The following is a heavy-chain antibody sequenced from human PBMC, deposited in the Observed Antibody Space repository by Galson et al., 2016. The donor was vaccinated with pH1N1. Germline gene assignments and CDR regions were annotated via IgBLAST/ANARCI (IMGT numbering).Heavy chain of an antibody. J-gene: IGHJ4*02. D-gene: IGHD3-22*01. Sequence: SVKVSCKASGFMFSTYGFNWVRKAPGQGPEWMGRISGYNGNTIYAQKFQARISMTIDKSTSTVYLDLRSLRFDDTAVYYCAKGTLPGYYDYWDQGTLATVSS. CDR1: GFMFSTYG. V-gene: IGHV1-18*01. CDR3: AKGTLPGYYDY. CDR2: ISGYNGNT.